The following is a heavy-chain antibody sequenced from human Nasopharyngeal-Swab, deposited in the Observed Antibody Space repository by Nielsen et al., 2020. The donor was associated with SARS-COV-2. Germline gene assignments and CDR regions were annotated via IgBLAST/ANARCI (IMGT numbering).Heavy chain of an antibody. Sequence: SLKISCAASGFTFDDYAMHWVRQAPGKGLEWVSGISWNSGSIGYADSVKGRFTISRDNAKNSLYLQINSLRAEDTALYYCAKDLSSGWYGWFDPWGQGTLVTVSS. V-gene: IGHV3-9*01. D-gene: IGHD6-19*01. CDR1: GFTFDDYA. CDR3: AKDLSSGWYGWFDP. J-gene: IGHJ5*02. CDR2: ISWNSGSI.